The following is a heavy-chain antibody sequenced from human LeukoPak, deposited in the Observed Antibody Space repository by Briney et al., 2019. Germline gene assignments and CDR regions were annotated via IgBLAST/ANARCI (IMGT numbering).Heavy chain of an antibody. CDR2: ITDSGGST. CDR3: TRQDVRGGY. Sequence: GGSLTLSCAASGFTFSTYAMSWVRQALGKGLEWVSTITDSGGSTYYADSVKGRFTLSRDNSKNTLSLQLNSLRAEDTALYYCTRQDVRGGYWGQGTLVTVSS. CDR1: GFTFSTYA. V-gene: IGHV3-23*01. J-gene: IGHJ4*02. D-gene: IGHD3-10*02.